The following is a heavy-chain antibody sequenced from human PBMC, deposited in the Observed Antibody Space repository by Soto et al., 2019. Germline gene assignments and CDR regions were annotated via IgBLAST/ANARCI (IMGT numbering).Heavy chain of an antibody. CDR2: IHYIGST. CDR1: GDSVTISDYY. J-gene: IGHJ4*02. V-gene: IGHV4-39*01. D-gene: IGHD3-22*01. Sequence: QLQLQESGPGLVKPSETLSLTCTVSGDSVTISDYYWGWIRQPPGKGLEWIGSIHYIGSTYYNPSLKRRVTISGDTSKKQFSLKLTSVTAADAAVYYCAAHDSGGYYAEYWGQGTLVTVSA. CDR3: AAHDSGGYYAEY.